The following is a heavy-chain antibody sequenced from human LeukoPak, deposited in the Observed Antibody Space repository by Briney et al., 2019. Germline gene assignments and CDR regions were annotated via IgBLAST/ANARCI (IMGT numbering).Heavy chain of an antibody. V-gene: IGHV4-59*01. CDR1: GGSISSYY. J-gene: IGHJ5*02. Sequence: SETLSLTCTVSGGSISSYYWSWIRQPPGKGLEWIGYIYYSGSTNYNPSLKSRVTISVDTSKNQFSLKLSSVTAADTAVYYCARDDPRVQTGFDPWGQGTLVTVSS. D-gene: IGHD1-1*01. CDR2: IYYSGST. CDR3: ARDDPRVQTGFDP.